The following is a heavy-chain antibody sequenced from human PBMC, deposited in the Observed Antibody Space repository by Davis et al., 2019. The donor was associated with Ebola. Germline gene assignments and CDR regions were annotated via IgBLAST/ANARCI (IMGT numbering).Heavy chain of an antibody. D-gene: IGHD3-22*01. Sequence: GSLRLSCTVSGGSISSSSYYWGWIRQPPGKGLAWIGSIYSSGSTYYNPSLKSRVTISVDTSKNQFSLRLRSETAADTAIYYCARLRDYYDGSGYAFDIWGQGTMVSVSS. CDR3: ARLRDYYDGSGYAFDI. J-gene: IGHJ3*02. V-gene: IGHV4-39*01. CDR2: IYSSGST. CDR1: GGSISSSSYY.